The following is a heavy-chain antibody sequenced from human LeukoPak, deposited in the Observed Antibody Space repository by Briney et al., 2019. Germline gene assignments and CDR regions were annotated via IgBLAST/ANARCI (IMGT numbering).Heavy chain of an antibody. Sequence: PGGSLRLSCPASGFTFSSYAMGWLRQAPGRGLGGFSSISGSGGSTYYADSVKRRFTISRDNSKNTLYLQMNSLRAEDTAVYYCAKGSGDYIDYFNNWGQGTLVTVSS. V-gene: IGHV3-23*01. CDR1: GFTFSSYA. D-gene: IGHD4-17*01. CDR3: AKGSGDYIDYFNN. J-gene: IGHJ4*02. CDR2: ISGSGGST.